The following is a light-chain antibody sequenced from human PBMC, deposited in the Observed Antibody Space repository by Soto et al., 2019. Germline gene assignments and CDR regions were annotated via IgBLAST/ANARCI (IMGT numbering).Light chain of an antibody. CDR3: QQYDNLPLT. J-gene: IGKJ3*01. V-gene: IGKV1-33*01. Sequence: DIQMTQSPSSLSASVGDRVTIACQAGQDIGNSLNWYQQKPGKAPKLLISDASNLETWVPSRFSGSGSGTDFTFTISSLQPEDIATYYCQQYDNLPLTFGPGTKVDIK. CDR2: DAS. CDR1: QDIGNS.